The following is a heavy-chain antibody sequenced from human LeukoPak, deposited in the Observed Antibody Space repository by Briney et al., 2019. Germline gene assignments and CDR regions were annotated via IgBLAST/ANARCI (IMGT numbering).Heavy chain of an antibody. J-gene: IGHJ4*02. CDR3: AKDACSSTSCSSEFDY. D-gene: IGHD2-2*01. CDR2: ISGSGGST. Sequence: GGSLRLSCAASGFTFSSYAMSWVRQAPGKGLEWVSAISGSGGSTYYVDSVKGRFTVSRDNSKNTLYLQMNSLRAEDTAVYYCAKDACSSTSCSSEFDYWGQGTLVTVSS. V-gene: IGHV3-23*01. CDR1: GFTFSSYA.